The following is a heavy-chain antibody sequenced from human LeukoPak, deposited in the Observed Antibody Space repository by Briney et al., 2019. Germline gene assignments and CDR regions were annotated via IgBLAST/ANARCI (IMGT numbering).Heavy chain of an antibody. J-gene: IGHJ4*02. V-gene: IGHV1-2*02. CDR1: GYTFTGYY. CDR3: ATMTMVRGVFYFDY. CDR2: INPNSGGT. Sequence: GASVKVSCKASGYTFTGYYMHWVRQAPGQGLEWMGWINPNSGGTNYAQKFQGRVTMTRDTSISTAYMELSRLKASDTAMYYCATMTMVRGVFYFDYWGQGTLVTVSS. D-gene: IGHD3-10*01.